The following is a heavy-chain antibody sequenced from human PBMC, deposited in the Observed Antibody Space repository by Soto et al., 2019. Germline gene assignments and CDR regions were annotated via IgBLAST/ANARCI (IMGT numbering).Heavy chain of an antibody. Sequence: EVPLLESGGGLVQPGGSLRLSCAASGFTFSRYAMSWFRQAPGKGLEWVSAISGSGGSTYYADSVKGRFTISRDNSKNPLYLQMNSLRAEDTAVYYCAKRMADDGSGRYPRIGGQGALVPGSS. J-gene: IGHJ4*02. D-gene: IGHD3-10*01. CDR2: ISGSGGST. V-gene: IGHV3-23*01. CDR3: AKRMADDGSGRYPRI. CDR1: GFTFSRYA.